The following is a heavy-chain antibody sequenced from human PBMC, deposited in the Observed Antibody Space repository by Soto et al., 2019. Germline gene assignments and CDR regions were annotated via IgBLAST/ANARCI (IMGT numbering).Heavy chain of an antibody. J-gene: IGHJ3*02. CDR3: ARRQSGRGAFDI. CDR1: GGSISSSSYY. D-gene: IGHD1-26*01. V-gene: IGHV4-39*01. Sequence: SETLSLTCTVSGGSISSSSYYWGWIRQPPGKGLEWIGSIYYSGSTYYNPSLKSRVTISVDTSKNQFSLKPSSVTAADTAVYYCARRQSGRGAFDIWGQGTMVTVSS. CDR2: IYYSGST.